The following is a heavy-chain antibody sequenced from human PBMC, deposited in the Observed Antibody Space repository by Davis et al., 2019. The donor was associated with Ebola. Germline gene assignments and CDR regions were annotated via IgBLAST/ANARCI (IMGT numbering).Heavy chain of an antibody. CDR1: GYPFSAYG. J-gene: IGHJ4*02. CDR3: ARDRYNWNDFDY. CDR2: ISADSGNT. V-gene: IGHV1-18*01. Sequence: ASVKVSCKTSGYPFSAYGISWVRQAPGQGLEWMGWISADSGNTKYAQNFQGRVTVTTDTSTSTAYMERRSLRSDDTAMYYCARDRYNWNDFDYWGQGTLVTVSS. D-gene: IGHD1-20*01.